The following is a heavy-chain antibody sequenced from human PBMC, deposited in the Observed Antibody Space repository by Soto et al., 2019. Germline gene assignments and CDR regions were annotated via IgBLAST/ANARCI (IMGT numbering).Heavy chain of an antibody. V-gene: IGHV3-33*01. CDR3: ARGSGNDPSIDS. D-gene: IGHD1-1*01. Sequence: PVGSLRLSCAASVFTFSNYGMHWVRQAPGKGLEWVAAIWFDGNNKFYADSVKGRFTISRENSQNTVFVQMNSLRAEDTAVYYCARGSGNDPSIDSWGLGPLVTVSS. CDR2: IWFDGNNK. CDR1: VFTFSNYG. J-gene: IGHJ4*02.